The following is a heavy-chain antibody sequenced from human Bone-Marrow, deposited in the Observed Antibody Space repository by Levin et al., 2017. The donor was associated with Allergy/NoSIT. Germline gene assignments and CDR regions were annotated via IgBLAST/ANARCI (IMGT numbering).Heavy chain of an antibody. CDR1: GGSISSYY. J-gene: IGHJ3*02. Sequence: GSLRLSCTVSGGSISSYYWSWIRQPPGKGLEWIGYIYYRGNTNYNPSLKSRVTISVDMSKNAFSLNLNSVTAADTAVYYCTRAGERIAIFGVEHDAFDIWGQGTMVTVSS. CDR3: TRAGERIAIFGVEHDAFDI. CDR2: IYYRGNT. V-gene: IGHV4-59*01. D-gene: IGHD3-3*01.